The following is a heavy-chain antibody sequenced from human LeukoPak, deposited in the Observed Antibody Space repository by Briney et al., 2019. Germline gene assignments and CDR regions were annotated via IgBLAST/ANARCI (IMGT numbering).Heavy chain of an antibody. Sequence: GGSPKLSCAASGLRFISYGMNWVPQAPGKGLEWGAVISYDGSNKYYADSVKGRFTISRDNSKNTLYLQMNSLRAEDTAVYYCAKGPDCSGGSCYFDYWGQGTLVTVSS. J-gene: IGHJ4*02. CDR3: AKGPDCSGGSCYFDY. V-gene: IGHV3-30*18. CDR1: GLRFISYG. D-gene: IGHD2-15*01. CDR2: ISYDGSNK.